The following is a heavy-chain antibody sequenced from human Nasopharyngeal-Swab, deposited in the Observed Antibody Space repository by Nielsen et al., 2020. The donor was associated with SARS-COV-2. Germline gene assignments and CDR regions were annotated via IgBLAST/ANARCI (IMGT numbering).Heavy chain of an antibody. D-gene: IGHD2-15*01. V-gene: IGHV3-20*01. J-gene: IGHJ3*02. Sequence: WIRQPPGKGLEWVSGINWNGGSTGYADSVKGRFTISRDNAKNSLYLQMNSLRAEDTALYHYARVSRCSGGSCYFSFDIWGQGTMVTVSS. CDR2: INWNGGST. CDR3: ARVSRCSGGSCYFSFDI.